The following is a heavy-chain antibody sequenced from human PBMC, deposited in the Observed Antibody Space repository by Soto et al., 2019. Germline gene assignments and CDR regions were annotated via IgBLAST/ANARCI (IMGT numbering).Heavy chain of an antibody. D-gene: IGHD3-22*01. J-gene: IGHJ4*02. Sequence: PSETRSLTSSVSGGSISSGGDYWGWIRQPPGKGLEWIGSIYYTGTTYYSPSLKSRVIISLDTSKNQVSLKLSSVTAADTAVYFCSRGSYYYDNSGYYYAYWGQGTLVTGSS. CDR1: GGSISSGGDY. V-gene: IGHV4-39*01. CDR3: SRGSYYYDNSGYYYAY. CDR2: IYYTGTT.